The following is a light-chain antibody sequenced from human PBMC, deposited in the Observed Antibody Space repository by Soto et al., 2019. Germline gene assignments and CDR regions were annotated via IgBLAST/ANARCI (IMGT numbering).Light chain of an antibody. CDR3: QSYDSSLRV. Sequence: QSALAQPPSVSGAPGQRVTISCTGSSSNIGAGYDVHWYQHLPGTAPKLLIYANNNRPSGVPDRFSGSKSGTSASLAITGLQVEDEDDYYCQSYDSSLRVFGSGTKVTVL. J-gene: IGLJ1*01. V-gene: IGLV1-40*01. CDR2: ANN. CDR1: SSNIGAGYD.